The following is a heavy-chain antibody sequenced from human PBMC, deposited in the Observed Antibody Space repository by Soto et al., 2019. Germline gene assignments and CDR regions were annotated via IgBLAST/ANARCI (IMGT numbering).Heavy chain of an antibody. CDR2: IYHSGTP. D-gene: IGHD2-21*02. J-gene: IGHJ4*02. V-gene: IGHV4-31*03. Sequence: PLETLCLTCTVSGGSISSGDYCWNWIRQHPGKGLEWIAYIYHSGTPYYNPSLKSRATISIDRSKNQFSLMLDSVTAADTAVYYCARDLRLDSWGPGTLVTVSS. CDR1: GGSISSGDYC. CDR3: ARDLRLDS.